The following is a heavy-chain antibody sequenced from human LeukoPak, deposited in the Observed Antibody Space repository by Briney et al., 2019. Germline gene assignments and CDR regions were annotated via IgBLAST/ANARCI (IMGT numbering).Heavy chain of an antibody. CDR2: ISSSGRYI. D-gene: IGHD3-16*02. CDR3: VSGNDPDSIWRTYRLDAFDI. J-gene: IGHJ3*02. Sequence: TGGSLRLSCAASGYPFSDYSLNWVRHFPGKGLEWVSSISSSGRYIYYADSARGRFTISRDNAKNSLFLQMNSLRAEDTATYYCVSGNDPDSIWRTYRLDAFDIWGQGTMVIVSS. CDR1: GYPFSDYS. V-gene: IGHV3-21*01.